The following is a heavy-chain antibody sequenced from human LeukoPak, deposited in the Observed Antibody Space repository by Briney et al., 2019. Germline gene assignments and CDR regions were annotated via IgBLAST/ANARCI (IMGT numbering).Heavy chain of an antibody. J-gene: IGHJ4*02. CDR3: ATTEGAYGSGKN. V-gene: IGHV1-18*01. CDR1: GYTFTSYG. CDR2: ISAYNGNT. D-gene: IGHD3-10*01. Sequence: GASVKVSCKASGYTFTSYGLSWVRQAPGQGLEWMGWISAYNGNTNYAQKLQGRVTMTTDTSTSTAYMELRSLRSDDTAVYCCATTEGAYGSGKNWGQGALVTVSS.